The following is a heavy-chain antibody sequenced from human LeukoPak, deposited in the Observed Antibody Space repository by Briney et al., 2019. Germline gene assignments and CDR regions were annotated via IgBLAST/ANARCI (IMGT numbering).Heavy chain of an antibody. CDR2: IYTSGST. CDR1: GGSISSYY. V-gene: IGHV4-4*07. CDR3: ARCHYYDSSGYYEEDY. J-gene: IGHJ4*02. D-gene: IGHD3-22*01. Sequence: SQTLSLTCTVSGGSISSYYWSWIRQPAGKGLEWIGRIYTSGSTNYNPSLKSRVTMSVDTSKNRFSLKLSSVTAADTAVYYCARCHYYDSSGYYEEDYWGQGTLVTVSS.